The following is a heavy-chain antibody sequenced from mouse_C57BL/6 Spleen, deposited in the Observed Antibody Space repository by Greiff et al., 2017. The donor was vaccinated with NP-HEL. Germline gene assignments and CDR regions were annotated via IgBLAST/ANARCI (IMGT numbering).Heavy chain of an antibody. Sequence: QVQLKQPGAELVKPGASVKVSCKASGYTFTSYWMHWVKQRPGQGLEWIGRIHPSDSDTNYNQKFKGKATLTVDKSSSTAYMQLSSLTSEDSAVYYCAIYLTTVVPDYWGQGTTLTVSS. CDR3: AIYLTTVVPDY. V-gene: IGHV1-74*01. D-gene: IGHD1-1*01. J-gene: IGHJ2*01. CDR1: GYTFTSYW. CDR2: IHPSDSDT.